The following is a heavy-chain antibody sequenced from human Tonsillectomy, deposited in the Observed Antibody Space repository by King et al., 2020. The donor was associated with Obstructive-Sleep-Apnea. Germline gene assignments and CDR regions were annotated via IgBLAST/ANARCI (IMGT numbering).Heavy chain of an antibody. V-gene: IGHV1-3*01. Sequence: VQLVQSGAEVKKPGASVKVSCKASGYTFTTYAMHWVRQAPGQRLEWMGRINAGTGDTKYSQKFQARVTITRDTSASTAYMELSSLRSEDTAVYYCARVPTPYDTSGYPLDYWGQGTLVTVSS. D-gene: IGHD3-22*01. CDR1: GYTFTTYA. J-gene: IGHJ4*02. CDR2: INAGTGDT. CDR3: ARVPTPYDTSGYPLDY.